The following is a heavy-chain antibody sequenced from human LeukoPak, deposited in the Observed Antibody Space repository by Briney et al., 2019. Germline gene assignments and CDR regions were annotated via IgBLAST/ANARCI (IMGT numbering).Heavy chain of an antibody. CDR1: GGSFSGYY. Sequence: SESLSLTCAVYGGSFSGYYWSWIRQPPGKGLEWIGEINHSGSTNYNPSLKSRVTISADTSKNQFSLKLNSVTAADTAVYYCARTAGSGYWGLFDIWGQGTMVIVSS. V-gene: IGHV4-34*01. CDR2: INHSGST. J-gene: IGHJ3*02. CDR3: ARTAGSGYWGLFDI. D-gene: IGHD3-22*01.